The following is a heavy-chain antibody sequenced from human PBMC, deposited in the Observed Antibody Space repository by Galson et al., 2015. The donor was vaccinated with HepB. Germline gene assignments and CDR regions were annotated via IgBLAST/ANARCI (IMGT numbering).Heavy chain of an antibody. CDR1: GYTFTSYD. Sequence: SVKVSCKASGYTFTSYDINWVRQATGQGLEWMGWMNPNSGNTGYAQKFQGRVTMTRNTSISTAYMELSSLRSEDTAVYYCARVGATTGGGDYWGQGTLVTVSS. V-gene: IGHV1-8*01. D-gene: IGHD1-26*01. CDR2: MNPNSGNT. CDR3: ARVGATTGGGDY. J-gene: IGHJ4*02.